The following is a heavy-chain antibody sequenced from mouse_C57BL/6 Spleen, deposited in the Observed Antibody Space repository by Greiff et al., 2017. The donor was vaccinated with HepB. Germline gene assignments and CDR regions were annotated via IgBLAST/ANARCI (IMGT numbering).Heavy chain of an antibody. Sequence: QVQLQQPGAELVKPGASVKLSCKASGYTFTSYWMQWVKQRPGQGLEWIGEIDPSDSYTNYNQKFKGKATLTVDTSSSTAYMQLSSLTSEDSAVYYCARRRYGYFEVWGTGTTVTVSS. CDR1: GYTFTSYW. CDR2: IDPSDSYT. V-gene: IGHV1-50*01. J-gene: IGHJ1*03. CDR3: ARRRYGYFEV.